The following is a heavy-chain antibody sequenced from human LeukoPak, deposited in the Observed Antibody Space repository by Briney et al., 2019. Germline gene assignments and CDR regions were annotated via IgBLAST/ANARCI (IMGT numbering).Heavy chain of an antibody. J-gene: IGHJ3*02. CDR2: ISVYNGNT. D-gene: IGHD1-26*01. CDR3: ARGGRWELPRPYAFDI. CDR1: GYIFTSYA. Sequence: ASVKVSCKSSGYIFTSYAISWVRQAPGQGPEWMGWISVYNGNTNYAQKLQGRVTMTTDTSTSTAYMELRNLRSDDTAVYYCARGGRWELPRPYAFDIWGQGTMVTVSS. V-gene: IGHV1-18*01.